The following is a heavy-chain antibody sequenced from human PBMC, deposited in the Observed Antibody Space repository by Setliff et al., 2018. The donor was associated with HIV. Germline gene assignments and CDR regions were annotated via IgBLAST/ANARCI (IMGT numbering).Heavy chain of an antibody. J-gene: IGHJ4*02. D-gene: IGHD3-22*01. V-gene: IGHV1-2*06. CDR2: INPNTGDT. Sequence: ASVKVSCKASGYTFTGYFIHWVRQAPGQGLEWMGRINPNTGDTNYAQKFQDRVTMTRDTSINTAYMELSRLRSDDTAVYYCARENSGYRAFDYWGQATLVTVSS. CDR3: ARENSGYRAFDY. CDR1: GYTFTGYF.